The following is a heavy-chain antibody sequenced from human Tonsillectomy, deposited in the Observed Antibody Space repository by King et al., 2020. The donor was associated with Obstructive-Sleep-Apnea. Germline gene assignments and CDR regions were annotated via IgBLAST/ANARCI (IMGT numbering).Heavy chain of an antibody. CDR2: ISSNGGST. CDR1: GFTFSTYA. J-gene: IGHJ6*02. CDR3: ARGSEMASYNRFYYYRMDV. V-gene: IGHV3-64*01. D-gene: IGHD5-24*01. Sequence: VQLVESGGGLVQPGGSLRLSCAASGFTFSTYAMHWVRQAPGKGLEYVSAISSNGGSTYYANSVKGRFTISRDNSKNTLYLQMGSLSAEDKAVYYCARGSEMASYNRFYYYRMDVWGQGTTVTVSS.